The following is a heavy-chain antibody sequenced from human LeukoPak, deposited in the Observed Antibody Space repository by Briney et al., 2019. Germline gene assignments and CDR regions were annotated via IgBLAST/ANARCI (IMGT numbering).Heavy chain of an antibody. CDR3: VRGAGALDT. Sequence: SQTLSLTCAISGDSVSSNSAAWNCITRSLSRGIECLGRTYYRSKWYIDYPISVKGRITINPDTSKNQFSLQLNSVTPEDTAVYYCVRGAGALDTWGQGTTVTVSS. CDR2: TYYRSKWYI. D-gene: IGHD6-19*01. J-gene: IGHJ3*02. CDR1: GDSVSSNSAA. V-gene: IGHV6-1*01.